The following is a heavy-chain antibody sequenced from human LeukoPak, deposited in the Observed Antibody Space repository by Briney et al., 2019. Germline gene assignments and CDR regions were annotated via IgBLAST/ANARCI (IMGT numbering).Heavy chain of an antibody. Sequence: SETLSLTCTVSGGSISSYYWSWIRQHPGKGLEWIGYISYSGSAYYNPSLKSRITMSVDTSKNQFSLKLSSVTAADTAVYYCARDYSGYDYFDSWGQGTLVTVSS. CDR3: ARDYSGYDYFDS. J-gene: IGHJ4*02. D-gene: IGHD5-12*01. V-gene: IGHV4-59*12. CDR1: GGSISSYY. CDR2: ISYSGSA.